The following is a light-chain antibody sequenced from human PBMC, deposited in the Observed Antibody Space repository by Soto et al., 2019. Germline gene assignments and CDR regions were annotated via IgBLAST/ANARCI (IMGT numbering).Light chain of an antibody. J-gene: IGKJ1*01. Sequence: EIVMTQSPATLSVSPGERATLSFRASQSVSSNLAWYQQKPGQAPSLLIYGASTRATGTPARFSGSGSGTDFTLTISRVEPEDFAVYYCQQYGSSPSWTFGQGTKVDIK. CDR1: QSVSSN. CDR2: GAS. V-gene: IGKV3-15*01. CDR3: QQYGSSPSWT.